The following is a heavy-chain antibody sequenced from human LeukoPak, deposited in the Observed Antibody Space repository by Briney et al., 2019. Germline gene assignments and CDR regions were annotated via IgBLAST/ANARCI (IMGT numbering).Heavy chain of an antibody. Sequence: GGSLRLSCTASGFPFIEYSMNWVRQAPGKGLEWISYIGIDSGDTKYADSVKGRFTISRDNAKNSLYLQMNSLRAEDTAVYYCARDYYDSSAHFDYWGQGTLVTVSS. CDR3: ARDYYDSSAHFDY. D-gene: IGHD3-22*01. V-gene: IGHV3-21*05. CDR1: GFPFIEYS. CDR2: IGIDSGDT. J-gene: IGHJ4*02.